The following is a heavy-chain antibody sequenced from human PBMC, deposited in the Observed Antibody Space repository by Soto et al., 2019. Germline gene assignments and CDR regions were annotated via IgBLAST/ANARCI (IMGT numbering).Heavy chain of an antibody. CDR2: INHSGST. V-gene: IGHV4-34*01. CDR3: ARGRGEGYCSSTSCYGY. CDR1: GGSFSDYY. J-gene: IGHJ4*02. D-gene: IGHD2-2*01. Sequence: SETPSLTCAVYGGSFSDYYWSWIRQPPGKGLEWIGEINHSGSTNYNPSLKSRFTISVDTSKNQFSLKLSSVTAADTAVYYCARGRGEGYCSSTSCYGYWGQGTLVTVSS.